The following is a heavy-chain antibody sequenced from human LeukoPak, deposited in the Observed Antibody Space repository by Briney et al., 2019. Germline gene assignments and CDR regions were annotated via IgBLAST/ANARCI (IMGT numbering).Heavy chain of an antibody. V-gene: IGHV3-33*01. Sequence: GRSLRLSCAASGFTFSSYGMHWVRQATGKGLEWVAVIWFDGSNKYYADSVKGRFTISRDNSKNTLYLQMNSLRAEDTAVYYCARDLGGGWGFDYWGQGALVTVSS. CDR1: GFTFSSYG. J-gene: IGHJ4*02. CDR2: IWFDGSNK. CDR3: ARDLGGGWGFDY. D-gene: IGHD2-15*01.